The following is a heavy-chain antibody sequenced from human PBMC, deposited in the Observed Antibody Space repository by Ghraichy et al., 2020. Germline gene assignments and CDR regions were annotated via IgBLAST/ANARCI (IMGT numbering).Heavy chain of an antibody. CDR1: GGSISSYY. D-gene: IGHD1-26*01. Sequence: ESLNISCTVSGGSISSYYWSWIRQPPGKGLEWIGYIYYSGSTNYNPSLKSRVTISVDTSKNQFSLNLNSVTAADTAVYYCARDYPIVGAARVWGQGTLVAVSS. CDR2: IYYSGST. J-gene: IGHJ4*02. V-gene: IGHV4-59*01. CDR3: ARDYPIVGAARV.